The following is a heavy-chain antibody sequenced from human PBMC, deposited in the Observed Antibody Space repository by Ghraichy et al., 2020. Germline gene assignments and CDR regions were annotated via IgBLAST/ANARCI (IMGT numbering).Heavy chain of an antibody. CDR2: IYYSGST. Sequence: SETLSLTCTVSGGSISSYYWSWIRQPPGKGLEWIGYIYYSGSTNYNPSLKSRVTISVDTSKNQFSLKLSSVTAADTAVYYCAAGIQLYGMDVWGQGTTVTVSS. CDR1: GGSISSYY. CDR3: AAGIQLYGMDV. J-gene: IGHJ6*02. D-gene: IGHD5-18*01. V-gene: IGHV4-59*01.